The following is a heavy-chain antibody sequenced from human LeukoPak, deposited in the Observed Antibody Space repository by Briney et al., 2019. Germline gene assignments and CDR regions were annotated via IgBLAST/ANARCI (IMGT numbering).Heavy chain of an antibody. D-gene: IGHD3-10*01. CDR3: AKDYYGSGSYSEGVFNI. CDR1: GFTFRSYV. CDR2: MSGSGGST. Sequence: GGSLRLSCAASGFTFRSYVMNWVRQAPGKGLEWVSGMSGSGGSTYYADSVKGRFTISRDNSKNTLYLQMNSLRAEDTAVYYCAKDYYGSGSYSEGVFNIWGQGTMVTVSS. V-gene: IGHV3-23*01. J-gene: IGHJ3*02.